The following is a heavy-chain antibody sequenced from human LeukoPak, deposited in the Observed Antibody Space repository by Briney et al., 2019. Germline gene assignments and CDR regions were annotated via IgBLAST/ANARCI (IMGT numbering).Heavy chain of an antibody. CDR1: GFTFSSYG. Sequence: GRSLRLSCAASGFTFSSYGMRWVRQAPGKGLEWVAVISYDGSNKYYADSVKGRFTISRDNSKNTLYLQMNSLRAEDTAVYYCAKAAWSNVYYYYGMDVWGQGTTVTVSS. CDR2: ISYDGSNK. V-gene: IGHV3-30*18. D-gene: IGHD1-26*01. J-gene: IGHJ6*02. CDR3: AKAAWSNVYYYYGMDV.